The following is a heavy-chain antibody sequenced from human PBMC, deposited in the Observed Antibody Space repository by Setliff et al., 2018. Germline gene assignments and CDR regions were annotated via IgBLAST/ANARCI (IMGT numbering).Heavy chain of an antibody. D-gene: IGHD3-3*01. CDR1: GDSISSRTNY. CDR3: ARMSGFQYMDV. J-gene: IGHJ6*03. Sequence: SETLSLTCTVSGDSISSRTNYWSWIRQPAGKGLEWPGQIYTSWSTNYNPSLKGRATLSIDASKRQFSLKLTSVTAADTAVYYCARMSGFQYMDVWGKGTTVTVS. CDR2: IYTSWST. V-gene: IGHV4-61*09.